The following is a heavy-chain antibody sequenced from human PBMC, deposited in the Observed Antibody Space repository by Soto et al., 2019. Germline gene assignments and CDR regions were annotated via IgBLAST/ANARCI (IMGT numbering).Heavy chain of an antibody. CDR3: ARDYYDSRAFDY. V-gene: IGHV3-30-3*01. J-gene: IGHJ4*02. CDR1: GFTFSSYA. CDR2: ISYDGSNK. Sequence: GGSLRLSCAASGFTFSSYAMHWVRQAPGKGLEWVAVISYDGSNKYYADSVKGRFTISRDNSKNTLYLQMNSLRAEDTAVYYCARDYYDSRAFDYWGQGTLVTVSS. D-gene: IGHD3-22*01.